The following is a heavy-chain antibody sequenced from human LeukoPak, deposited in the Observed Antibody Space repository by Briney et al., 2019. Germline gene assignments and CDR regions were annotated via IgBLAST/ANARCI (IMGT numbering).Heavy chain of an antibody. CDR1: GFTFTSSA. V-gene: IGHV1-58*02. J-gene: IGHJ4*02. CDR2: IVVGSGNT. CDR3: AADYYDSSGYYYAY. Sequence: GTSAKVSCXASGFTFTSSAMQWVRQARGQRLEWIAWIVVGSGNTNYAQKFQERVTITRDMSTSTAYMELSSLRSEDTAVYYCAADYYDSSGYYYAYWGQGTLVTVSS. D-gene: IGHD3-22*01.